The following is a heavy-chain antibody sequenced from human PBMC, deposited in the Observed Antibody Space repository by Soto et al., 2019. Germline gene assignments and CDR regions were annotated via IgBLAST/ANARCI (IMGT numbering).Heavy chain of an antibody. CDR3: AREVPYGYSRFDY. CDR1: GYTFTNNV. CDR2: VNAANDNT. D-gene: IGHD5-18*01. Sequence: QVHLVQSGAEVKKPGASVKVSCKTSGYTFTNNVIHWVRQAPGQRLEWMGWVNAANDNTKWSWEFQGRVTLTKDTSATTAYMELSSLTSEDTAIYFCAREVPYGYSRFDYWGQGTVVTVSS. V-gene: IGHV1-3*01. J-gene: IGHJ4*02.